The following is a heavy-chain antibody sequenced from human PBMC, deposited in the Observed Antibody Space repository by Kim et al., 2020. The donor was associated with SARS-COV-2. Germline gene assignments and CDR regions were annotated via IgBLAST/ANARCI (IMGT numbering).Heavy chain of an antibody. V-gene: IGHV4-59*01. CDR1: GGSISSYY. J-gene: IGHJ5*02. Sequence: SETLSLTCTVSGGSISSYYWSWIRQPPGKGLEWIGYIYYSGSTNYNPSLKSRVTISVDTSKNQFSLKLSSVTAADTAVYYCARGGFGELSNWFDPWGQGTLVTVSS. CDR3: ARGGFGELSNWFDP. CDR2: IYYSGST. D-gene: IGHD3-10*01.